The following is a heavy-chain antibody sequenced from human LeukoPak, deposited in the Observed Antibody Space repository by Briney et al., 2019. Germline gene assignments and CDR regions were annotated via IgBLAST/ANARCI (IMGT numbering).Heavy chain of an antibody. V-gene: IGHV4-39*01. CDR2: IYYSGST. CDR1: GGSISSYY. D-gene: IGHD3-3*01. Sequence: KPSETLSLTCTVSGGSISSYYWGWIRQPPGKGLEWIGSIYYSGSTYYNPSLKSRVTISVDTSKNQFSLKLSSVTAADTAVYYCARPGTPQGDLDNWFDPWGQGTLVTVSS. J-gene: IGHJ5*02. CDR3: ARPGTPQGDLDNWFDP.